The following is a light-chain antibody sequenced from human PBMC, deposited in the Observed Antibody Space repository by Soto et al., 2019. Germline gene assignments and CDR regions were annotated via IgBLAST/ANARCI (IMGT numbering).Light chain of an antibody. V-gene: IGLV3-9*01. CDR3: QVWHSSTVV. J-gene: IGLJ2*01. CDR2: RDA. Sequence: SYELTQSLSVSVALGQTAKITCGGNDIGSTNVHWYQQKPGQAPVLVIYRDAIRPSGIPERLSGSNSGNTATLTIGRAQAGDEAHYYCQVWHSSTVVFGGGTKLTVL. CDR1: DIGSTN.